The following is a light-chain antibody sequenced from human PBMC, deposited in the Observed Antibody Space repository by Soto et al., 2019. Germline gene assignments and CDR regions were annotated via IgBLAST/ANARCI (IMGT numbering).Light chain of an antibody. J-gene: IGLJ1*01. Sequence: QSALTQPPSASGSPGQSVTISCTGTSSDVGAYNYVSWYQQLPGKAPKLIIYEVSKRPSGVPDRFSGSKSGNTASLTVSGLQVEDEADYYCTSYAGTFSFFYVFGTGTMSPS. CDR1: SSDVGAYNY. CDR2: EVS. CDR3: TSYAGTFSFFYV. V-gene: IGLV2-8*01.